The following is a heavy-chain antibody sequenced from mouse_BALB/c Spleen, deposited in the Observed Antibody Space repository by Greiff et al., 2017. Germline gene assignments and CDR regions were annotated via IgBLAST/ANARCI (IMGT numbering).Heavy chain of an antibody. D-gene: IGHD1-2*01. Sequence: EVKLEESGPGLVKPSQSLSLTCTVTGYSITSDYAWNWIRQFPGNKLEWMGYISYSGSTSYNPSLKSRISITRDTSKNQFFLQLNSVTTEDTATYYCARRNYGLDYWGQGTTLTVSS. CDR1: GYSITSDYA. CDR3: ARRNYGLDY. V-gene: IGHV3-2*02. J-gene: IGHJ2*01. CDR2: ISYSGST.